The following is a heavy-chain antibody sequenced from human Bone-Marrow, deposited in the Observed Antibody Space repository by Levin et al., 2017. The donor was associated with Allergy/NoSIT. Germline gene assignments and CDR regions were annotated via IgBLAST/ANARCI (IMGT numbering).Heavy chain of an antibody. CDR3: ARDAIVVVPAAMRGGADDYDDYGMDV. Sequence: SVKVSCKASGGTFSSYAISWVRQAPGQGLEWMGGIIPIFGTANYAQKFQGRVTITADESTSTAYMELSSLRSEDTAVYYCARDAIVVVPAAMRGGADDYDDYGMDVWGQGTTVTVSS. J-gene: IGHJ6*02. CDR1: GGTFSSYA. CDR2: IIPIFGTA. D-gene: IGHD2-2*01. V-gene: IGHV1-69*13.